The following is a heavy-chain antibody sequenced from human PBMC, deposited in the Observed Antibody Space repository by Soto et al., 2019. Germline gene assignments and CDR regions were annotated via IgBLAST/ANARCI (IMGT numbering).Heavy chain of an antibody. J-gene: IGHJ5*02. CDR2: INPDNGNT. CDR3: ARGIATGQLDP. Sequence: ASVKVSCKASAGTFSSYTISWVRQAPGQRPEWMGWINPDNGNTKSSQKFQDRVIITRDTSASTAYMDLSSLRSEDTAVYYCARGIATGQLDPWGQGTPVTVSS. D-gene: IGHD2-15*01. V-gene: IGHV1-3*01. CDR1: AGTFSSYT.